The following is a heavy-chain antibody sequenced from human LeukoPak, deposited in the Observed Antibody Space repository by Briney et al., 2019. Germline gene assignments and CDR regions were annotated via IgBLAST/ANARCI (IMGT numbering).Heavy chain of an antibody. J-gene: IGHJ4*02. V-gene: IGHV3-21*01. CDR2: ISSSSSYI. D-gene: IGHD3-3*01. CDR1: GFTFSSYS. Sequence: GGSLRLSCAASGFTFSSYSMNWVRQAPGKGLEWVSSISSSSSYIYYADSVKGRFTISRDNSKNTLYLQMNSLRAEDTAVYYCARDGWSGYYGYYFDYWGQGTLVTVSS. CDR3: ARDGWSGYYGYYFDY.